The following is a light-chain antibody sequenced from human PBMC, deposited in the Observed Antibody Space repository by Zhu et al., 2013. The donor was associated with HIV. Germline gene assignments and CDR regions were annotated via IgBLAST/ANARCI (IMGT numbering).Light chain of an antibody. CDR1: QDITNS. Sequence: DIQMTQSPFAMSASVGDTVTITCRASQDITNSLAWFQQRPGKAPKSLIYAASTLHSGVPLRFRGSGSGTEFALTVYGLQPEDSATYYCQQLKTYPRSFGQGTKVEI. J-gene: IGKJ2*01. V-gene: IGKV1-16*01. CDR3: QQLKTYPRS. CDR2: AAS.